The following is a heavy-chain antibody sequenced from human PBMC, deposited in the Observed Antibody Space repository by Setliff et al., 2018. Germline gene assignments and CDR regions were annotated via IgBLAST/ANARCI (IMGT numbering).Heavy chain of an antibody. D-gene: IGHD6-19*01. Sequence: ASVKVSCKASGGTFSNYGVSWIRQAPGQGREWVGWISGYNGNTIYAQNFQGRVTMTRDTSINTAYMELSTLTSDDPAVYFCARATRDSGGWYYEYNWFDPWGQGTLVTVSS. J-gene: IGHJ5*02. CDR2: ISGYNGNT. CDR3: ARATRDSGGWYYEYNWFDP. CDR1: GGTFSNYG. V-gene: IGHV1-18*01.